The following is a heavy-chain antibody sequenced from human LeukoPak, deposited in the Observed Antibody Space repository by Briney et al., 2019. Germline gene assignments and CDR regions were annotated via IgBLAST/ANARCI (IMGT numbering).Heavy chain of an antibody. D-gene: IGHD6-13*01. CDR2: ISSSGITI. V-gene: IGHV3-48*04. CDR1: EFSFTTFG. CDR3: ASSSSWYLIDY. Sequence: GGSLRLSCAASEFSFTTFGMHWVRQAPGKGLEWLSYISSSGITIYYADSVKGRFTISRDNAKNSLYLQLNSLRAEDTAVYYCASSSSWYLIDYWGQGTLVTVSS. J-gene: IGHJ4*02.